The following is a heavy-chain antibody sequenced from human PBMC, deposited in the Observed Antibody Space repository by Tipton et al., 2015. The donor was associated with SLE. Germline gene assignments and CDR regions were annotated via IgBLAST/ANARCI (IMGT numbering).Heavy chain of an antibody. CDR3: ARLSSPAVYGSGSYIDY. CDR1: GFTFSSYG. D-gene: IGHD3-10*01. Sequence: SLRLSCAASGFTFSSYGMNWVRQAPGKGLEWVSSISSSSSYIYYADSGKGRFTISRDNAENSLYLQMTSLRAEDAAVYYCARLSSPAVYGSGSYIDYWGQGTLVTVSS. CDR2: ISSSSSYI. V-gene: IGHV3-21*01. J-gene: IGHJ4*02.